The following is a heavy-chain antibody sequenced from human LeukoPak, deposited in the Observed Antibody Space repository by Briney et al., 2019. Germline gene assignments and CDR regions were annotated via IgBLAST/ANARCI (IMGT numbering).Heavy chain of an antibody. CDR1: GLIFSTNA. J-gene: IGHJ4*02. Sequence: PGRSLTLSCAASGLIFSTNAMGSVRHPPGKGLEWVSGISGIGDTTFYSDPVKGRFTISRNNSENTSSLQIDILRARDSAVFYCAKKKGGVWPTISFDSWGQGTLVTVSS. CDR2: ISGIGDTT. V-gene: IGHV3-23*01. D-gene: IGHD5/OR15-5a*01. CDR3: AKKKGGVWPTISFDS.